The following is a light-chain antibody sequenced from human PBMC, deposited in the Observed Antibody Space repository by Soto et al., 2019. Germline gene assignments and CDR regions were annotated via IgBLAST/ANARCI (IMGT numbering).Light chain of an antibody. V-gene: IGKV1-17*01. CDR3: QQYTNTNNPWM. Sequence: IQMTQSPSSLSASVGDRVTITCRASQGIRNDLGWYQQKPGKAPKLLIYKASTLKSGVPSRFSGSGSGTEFTLTISSLQPDDFATYYCQQYTNTNNPWMFGQGTKVDIK. CDR2: KAS. CDR1: QGIRND. J-gene: IGKJ1*01.